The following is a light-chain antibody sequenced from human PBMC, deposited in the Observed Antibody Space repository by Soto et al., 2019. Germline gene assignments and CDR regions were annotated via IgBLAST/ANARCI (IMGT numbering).Light chain of an antibody. J-gene: IGKJ1*01. CDR1: QSISSW. V-gene: IGKV1-5*03. CDR3: QQYNSFSWT. CDR2: KAS. Sequence: DIQMTQSPSTLSASVGDRVTITCRASQSISSWLAWYQQKPGKAPKLLIYKASSLQSGVPSRFSGSGSGTEFTLTISSLQPYDFATYSSQQYNSFSWTFGQGTKV.